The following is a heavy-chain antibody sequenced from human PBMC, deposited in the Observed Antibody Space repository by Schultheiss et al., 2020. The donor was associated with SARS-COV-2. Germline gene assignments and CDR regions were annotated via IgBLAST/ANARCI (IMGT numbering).Heavy chain of an antibody. Sequence: ASVKVSCKASGYTFTSYDINWVRQATGQGLEWMGWMNPNSGNTGYAQKFQGRVTMTRNTSISTAYMELSSLRSEDTAVYYCARERADCGGDCSNFDYWGQGTLVTASS. CDR2: MNPNSGNT. J-gene: IGHJ4*02. V-gene: IGHV1-8*01. D-gene: IGHD2-21*01. CDR3: ARERADCGGDCSNFDY. CDR1: GYTFTSYD.